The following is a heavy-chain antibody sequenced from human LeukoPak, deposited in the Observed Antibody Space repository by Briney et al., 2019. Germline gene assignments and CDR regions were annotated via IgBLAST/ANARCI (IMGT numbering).Heavy chain of an antibody. CDR3: IRTTWRSDDYFDY. J-gene: IGHJ4*02. CDR2: IKSNTAGGTT. V-gene: IGHV3-15*01. CDR1: GFTFSNAW. D-gene: IGHD1-7*01. Sequence: PGGSLRLSCAASGFTFSNAWMSWVRQAPGKGLEWVGRIKSNTAGGTTDYAAPVKGRFIISRDDSKATLYLQMNSLITEDTAVYYCIRTTWRSDDYFDYWGQGTLVTVSS.